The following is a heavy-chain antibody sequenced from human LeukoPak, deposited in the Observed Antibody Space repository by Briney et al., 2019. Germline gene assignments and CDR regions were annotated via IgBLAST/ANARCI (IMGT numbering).Heavy chain of an antibody. CDR2: IYYSGST. V-gene: IGHV4-39*01. D-gene: IGHD6-13*01. CDR1: GGSISSTSYY. CDR3: ARLLVSRYYFDY. Sequence: SETLSLTCTVSGGSISSTSYYWRWIRQPPGKGLEWIGSIYYSGSTYYNPSLKSRVTISVDTSKNQFSLKLNSVTASDTAVYYCARLLVSRYYFDYWGQGTLVTVSS. J-gene: IGHJ4*02.